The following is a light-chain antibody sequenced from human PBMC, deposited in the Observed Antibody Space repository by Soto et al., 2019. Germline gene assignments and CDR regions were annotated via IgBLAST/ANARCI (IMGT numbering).Light chain of an antibody. CDR1: SGDVGGYNY. Sequence: QSALSQPRSVSGSPGQSVSISCTGTSGDVGGYNYVSWYQQHPGKAPKVMISDVNKRPSGVPDRFSGSKSGNTASLTISGLQAEDEADYYCCSYAASANYVFGTGTKVTVL. CDR3: CSYAASANYV. CDR2: DVN. V-gene: IGLV2-11*01. J-gene: IGLJ1*01.